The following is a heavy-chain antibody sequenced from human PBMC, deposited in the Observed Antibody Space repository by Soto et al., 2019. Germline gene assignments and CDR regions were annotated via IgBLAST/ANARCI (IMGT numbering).Heavy chain of an antibody. CDR3: AKRSSSSTFDY. CDR1: GFTFSSYA. CDR2: ISGSDDST. Sequence: EVQLLESGGGLVQPGESLRLSCAASGFTFSSYAMSWVRQAPGKGLEWVSVISGSDDSTYYAGSVKGRFTISRDNSKTTLYLQMNSLRAEDTAVYYCAKRSSSSTFDYWCQGTLVTVSS. D-gene: IGHD6-6*01. J-gene: IGHJ4*02. V-gene: IGHV3-23*01.